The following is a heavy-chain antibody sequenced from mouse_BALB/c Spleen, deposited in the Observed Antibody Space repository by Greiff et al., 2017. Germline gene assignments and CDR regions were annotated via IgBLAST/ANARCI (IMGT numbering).Heavy chain of an antibody. CDR2: ISSGGSYT. V-gene: IGHV5-9-4*01. D-gene: IGHD2-13*01. J-gene: IGHJ2*01. CDR1: GFTFSSYA. Sequence: EVQGVESGGGLVKPGGSLKLSCAASGFTFSSYAMSWVRQSPEKRLEWVAEISSGGSYTYYPDTVTGRFTISRGSAKNTLYLEMSSLRSEDTAMYCCARITMMTPGSGYYFDYWGQGTTLAVSS. CDR3: ARITMMTPGSGYYFDY.